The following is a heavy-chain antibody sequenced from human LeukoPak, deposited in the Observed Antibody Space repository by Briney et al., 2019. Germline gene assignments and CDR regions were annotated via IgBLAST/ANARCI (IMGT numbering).Heavy chain of an antibody. V-gene: IGHV7-4-1*02. CDR3: ARDTSCSSTSCYTWFDP. Sequence: GASVKVSCKASGYTFTSYAMNWVRQAPGQGLEWMGWINTNTGNPTYAQGFTGRFVFSLDTSVSTAYLQISSLKAEDTAVYYCARDTSCSSTSCYTWFDPWGQGTLVTVSS. D-gene: IGHD2-2*02. CDR2: INTNTGNP. CDR1: GYTFTSYA. J-gene: IGHJ5*02.